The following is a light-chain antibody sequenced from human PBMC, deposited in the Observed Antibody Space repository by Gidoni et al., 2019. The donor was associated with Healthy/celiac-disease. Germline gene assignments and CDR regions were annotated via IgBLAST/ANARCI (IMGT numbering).Light chain of an antibody. CDR1: KLGDKY. J-gene: IGLJ3*02. Sequence: SYELTPPPSVSVPPGQSASITCSGDKLGDKYACWYQQKPGQSPVLVIYQDSKRPSGIPERFSGSNSGNTATLTISGTQAMDEADDYCQAWDSSTAWVFGGGTKLTVL. CDR2: QDS. CDR3: QAWDSSTAWV. V-gene: IGLV3-1*01.